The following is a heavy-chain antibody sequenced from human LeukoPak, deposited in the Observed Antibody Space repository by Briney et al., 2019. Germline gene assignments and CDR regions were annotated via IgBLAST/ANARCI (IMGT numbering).Heavy chain of an antibody. V-gene: IGHV4-38-2*02. CDR3: ARTTEGGYTYDYFYYYYMDV. CDR2: IYHSGST. D-gene: IGHD5-18*01. J-gene: IGHJ6*03. CDR1: GYSISSGYY. Sequence: SETLSLTCTVSGYSISSGYYWGWIRQPPGKGLEWIGSIYHSGSTYYNPSLKSRVTISVDTSKNQFSLKLSSVTAADTAVYFCARTTEGGYTYDYFYYYYMDVWGKGTTVTISS.